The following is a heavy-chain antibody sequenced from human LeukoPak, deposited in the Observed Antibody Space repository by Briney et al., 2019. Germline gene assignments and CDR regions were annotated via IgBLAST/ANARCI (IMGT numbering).Heavy chain of an antibody. Sequence: SETLSLTCAVSAASISNYYWSWIRQAPGKGLEWIGYISTSGSTNYNPSLKSRVSISLDSSKNRFSLNLNFVTAADTAVYYCASPRSGYRYTFDYWGQGALVTVSS. CDR3: ASPRSGYRYTFDY. J-gene: IGHJ4*02. D-gene: IGHD3-22*01. V-gene: IGHV4-4*09. CDR1: AASISNYY. CDR2: ISTSGST.